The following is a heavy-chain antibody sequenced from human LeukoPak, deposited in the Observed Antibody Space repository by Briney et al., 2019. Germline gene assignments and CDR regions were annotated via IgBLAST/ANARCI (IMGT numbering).Heavy chain of an antibody. CDR1: GFTFDDYG. Sequence: AGGSLRLSCAASGFTFDDYGMSWVRHAPGKGLEWVSGIRNGGSTNYADSVKGRFTISRDNAENSLYLQMNSLRAEDTAVYYCARGLDNYGYKFDYWGQGTLVTVSS. CDR2: IRNGGST. CDR3: ARGLDNYGYKFDY. V-gene: IGHV3-20*04. D-gene: IGHD5-18*01. J-gene: IGHJ4*02.